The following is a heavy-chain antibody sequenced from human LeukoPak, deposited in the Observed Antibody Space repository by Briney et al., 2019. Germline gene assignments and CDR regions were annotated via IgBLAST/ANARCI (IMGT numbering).Heavy chain of an antibody. CDR3: AKEPLYCGGDCYEPFDY. J-gene: IGHJ4*02. CDR1: GFTFSSYA. Sequence: GGSLRLSCAASGFTFSSYAMSWVRQAPGKGLEWVSAISGSGGTTYYADSVKGRFTISRDNSKNTLYLRMNSLRAEDTAVYYCAKEPLYCGGDCYEPFDYWGQGTLVTVSS. CDR2: ISGSGGTT. D-gene: IGHD2-21*02. V-gene: IGHV3-23*01.